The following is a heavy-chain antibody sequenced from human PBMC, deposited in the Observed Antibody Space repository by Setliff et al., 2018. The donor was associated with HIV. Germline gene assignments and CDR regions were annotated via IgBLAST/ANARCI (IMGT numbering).Heavy chain of an antibody. CDR1: GGSITNSNW. V-gene: IGHV4-4*02. Sequence: SETLSLTCAVSGGSITNSNWWSWVRQSPGKRPEWIGEVYHTGSTNYNPSLKSRVTISIDRSKNHFSLKLSSVTAADTAVYYCARDRALRFSRSPSFYYFDSWGQGALVTVSS. D-gene: IGHD3-3*02. CDR2: VYHTGST. CDR3: ARDRALRFSRSPSFYYFDS. J-gene: IGHJ4*02.